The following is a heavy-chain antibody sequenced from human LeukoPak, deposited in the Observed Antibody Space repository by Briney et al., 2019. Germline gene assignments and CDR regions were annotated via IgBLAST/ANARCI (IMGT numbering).Heavy chain of an antibody. CDR1: GFTFSSYA. Sequence: GGSLRLSCADSGFTFSSYAMHWVRQAPGKGLEWVAVISSDGSNKYYADSVKGRFSISRDNSKNTLYMQMNSLRAEDTAVYYCARGVGSGAAIVFGYFDYWGQGTLVTVSS. D-gene: IGHD2-2*01. V-gene: IGHV3-30-3*01. CDR3: ARGVGSGAAIVFGYFDY. CDR2: ISSDGSNK. J-gene: IGHJ4*02.